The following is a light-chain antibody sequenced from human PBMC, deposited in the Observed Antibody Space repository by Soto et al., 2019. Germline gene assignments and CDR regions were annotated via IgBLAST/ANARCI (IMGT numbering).Light chain of an antibody. CDR3: LKRSNWPLN. J-gene: IGKJ4*01. V-gene: IGKV3-11*01. Sequence: EIVMTQSPATLSVSPVERASLSCRASQSINSDVAWYQQKVGQTPRLLIHGASTRATGIPARFSGSGSGTDFTLTISSLEPEDFGVYYCLKRSNWPLNCGGGTKVDIK. CDR2: GAS. CDR1: QSINSD.